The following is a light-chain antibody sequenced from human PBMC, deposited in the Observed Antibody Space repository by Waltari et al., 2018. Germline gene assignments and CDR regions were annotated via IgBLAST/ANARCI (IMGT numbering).Light chain of an antibody. CDR3: SSYATTRVI. CDR2: DVT. J-gene: IGLJ2*01. CDR1: GSDIGGIKY. Sequence: QSALTQPASVSGTPGQSITISCSGTGSDIGGIKYVSWYQQHPGEDPKVIVYDVTSRPSGVSDRFSGSKSGNTAFLTISGLQAEDEADYYCSSYATTRVIFGGGTKVTVL. V-gene: IGLV2-14*03.